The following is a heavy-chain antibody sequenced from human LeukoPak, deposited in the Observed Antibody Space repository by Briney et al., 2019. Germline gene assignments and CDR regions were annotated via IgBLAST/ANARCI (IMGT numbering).Heavy chain of an antibody. J-gene: IGHJ3*02. D-gene: IGHD3-22*01. CDR3: ARHRLPRVYYDSSGYYHNAFDI. CDR2: ISVYNVKT. Sequence: ASVKVSCKASGYSFRSYGITWVRQAPGQGLEWMGWISVYNVKTHYAQNLQGRVSMTTDTSTSTAYMELRSLRSDDTAVYYCARHRLPRVYYDSSGYYHNAFDIWGQGTMVTVSS. CDR1: GYSFRSYG. V-gene: IGHV1-18*01.